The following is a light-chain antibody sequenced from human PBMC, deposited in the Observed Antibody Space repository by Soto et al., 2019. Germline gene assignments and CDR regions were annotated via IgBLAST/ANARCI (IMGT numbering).Light chain of an antibody. Sequence: EVVLTQSPATLSVSPGEGATLSCKASQSVYSRLAWYQQKPGQAPRLLIEGASSRGTDIPARFSGSGSGTEFTLTITSLQSEDFAVYYCQQYSKWPLAFGGGTRVEIK. J-gene: IGKJ4*01. V-gene: IGKV3-15*01. CDR3: QQYSKWPLA. CDR2: GAS. CDR1: QSVYSR.